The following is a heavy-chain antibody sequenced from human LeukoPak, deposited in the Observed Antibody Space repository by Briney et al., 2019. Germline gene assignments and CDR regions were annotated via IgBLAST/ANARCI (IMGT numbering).Heavy chain of an antibody. CDR2: IYHSGST. CDR3: VRGTRGGDAFDI. Sequence: SETLSLTCTVSGGSISSGGYYWSWIRQPPGRGLEWIGYIYHSGSTYYNPSLKSRVTISVDRSKNQFSLKLSSVTAADTAVYYCVRGTRGGDAFDIWGQGQWSPSLQ. V-gene: IGHV4-30-2*01. D-gene: IGHD1-26*01. CDR1: GGSISSGGYY. J-gene: IGHJ3*02.